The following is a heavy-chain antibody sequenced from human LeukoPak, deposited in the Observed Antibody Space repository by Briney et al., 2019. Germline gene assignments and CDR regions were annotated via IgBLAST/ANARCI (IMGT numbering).Heavy chain of an antibody. CDR2: ISGAGGTT. CDR1: GFTFSSYT. V-gene: IGHV3-23*01. J-gene: IGHJ6*02. D-gene: IGHD6-6*01. Sequence: PGGSLRLSCAASGFTFSSYTMTWVRQAPGKGLEWVSSISGAGGTTYYADSVKGRFTISRDNSKNTLYLQMNSLRAEDTAVYYCAKEPYSSLVVWGQGTTVTVSS. CDR3: AKEPYSSLVV.